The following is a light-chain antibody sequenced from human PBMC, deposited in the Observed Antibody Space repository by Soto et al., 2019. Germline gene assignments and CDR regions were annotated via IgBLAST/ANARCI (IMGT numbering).Light chain of an antibody. J-gene: IGKJ5*01. CDR1: QSVLYSSNNKNY. CDR2: WAS. Sequence: DIVMTQSPDSLAVSLGERCAINWESGQSVLYSSNNKNYLAWYQQKPGQPPKLLISWASNRDSGVPDRFSGSGSGADFTLTINSLQPEDVAVYYCQQYYNSPITFGQGTRLEIK. V-gene: IGKV4-1*01. CDR3: QQYYNSPIT.